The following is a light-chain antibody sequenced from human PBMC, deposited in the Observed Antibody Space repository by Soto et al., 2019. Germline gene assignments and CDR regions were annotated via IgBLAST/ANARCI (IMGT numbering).Light chain of an antibody. J-gene: IGKJ1*01. Sequence: EIVLTQSPATLSVSPGERATLSCRASQSVSTNLAWYQQKPGQAPRLLIHGTSTRATGIPARFSGSGSGTEFTLTISSLQSEDSAVYYCQQHDKWPRTFGQGTKVDIK. CDR1: QSVSTN. V-gene: IGKV3-15*01. CDR3: QQHDKWPRT. CDR2: GTS.